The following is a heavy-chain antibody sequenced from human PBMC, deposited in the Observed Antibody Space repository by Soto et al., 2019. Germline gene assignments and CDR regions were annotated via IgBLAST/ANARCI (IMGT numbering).Heavy chain of an antibody. Sequence: QVQLQESGPGLVKPSQTLSLTCTVSGGSISSGDYYWSWIRQPPGKGLEWIGYIYYSGSTYYNPSLKIRVTISVDTSKNQFSLKLSSVTAADTAVYYCARVASYYGSGSYSWYFDLWGRGTLVTVSS. D-gene: IGHD3-10*01. V-gene: IGHV4-30-4*01. CDR3: ARVASYYGSGSYSWYFDL. CDR1: GGSISSGDYY. CDR2: IYYSGST. J-gene: IGHJ2*01.